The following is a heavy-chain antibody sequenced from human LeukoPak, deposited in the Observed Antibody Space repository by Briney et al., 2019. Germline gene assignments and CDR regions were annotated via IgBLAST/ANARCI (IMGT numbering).Heavy chain of an antibody. CDR1: GYTFTGYY. Sequence: GASVKVSCKASGYTFTGYYMHWVRQAPGQGREWMGWINPNSGGTNYAQKFQGRVTMTRDTSISTAYMELSRLRSDDTAVYYCARSPRVEQLQSLDYWGQGTLVTVSS. J-gene: IGHJ4*02. D-gene: IGHD6-6*01. V-gene: IGHV1-2*02. CDR3: ARSPRVEQLQSLDY. CDR2: INPNSGGT.